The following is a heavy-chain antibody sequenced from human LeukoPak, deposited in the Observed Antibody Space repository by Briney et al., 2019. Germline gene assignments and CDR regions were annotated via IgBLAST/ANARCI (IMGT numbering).Heavy chain of an antibody. Sequence: PSETLSLTCTVSGGSISGSSYYWGWIRQPPGKGLEWIGSIYYSGSTYYNPSLKSRVTISVDTSKNQFSLKLSSVTAADTAVYYCARAGTPITMIVVESNWFDPWGQGTPVTVSS. CDR1: GGSISGSSYY. J-gene: IGHJ5*02. CDR3: ARAGTPITMIVVESNWFDP. V-gene: IGHV4-39*07. CDR2: IYYSGST. D-gene: IGHD3-22*01.